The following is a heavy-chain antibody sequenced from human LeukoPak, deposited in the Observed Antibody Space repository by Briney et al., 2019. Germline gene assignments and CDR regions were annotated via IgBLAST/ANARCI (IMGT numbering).Heavy chain of an antibody. CDR2: ISYDGSNK. J-gene: IGHJ4*02. V-gene: IGHV3-30*18. CDR1: GFTFSSYG. Sequence: LPGGSLRLSCAASGFTFSSYGMHWVRQAPGKGLEWVAVISYDGSNKYYADSVKGRFTISRDNSKNTLYLQMNSLRAEDTAVYYCAKDGTKLSFDYWGQGTLVTVSS. D-gene: IGHD1-1*01. CDR3: AKDGTKLSFDY.